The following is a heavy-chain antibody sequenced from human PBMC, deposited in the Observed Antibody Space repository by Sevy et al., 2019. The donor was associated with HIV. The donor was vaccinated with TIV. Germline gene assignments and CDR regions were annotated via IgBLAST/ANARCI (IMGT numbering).Heavy chain of an antibody. D-gene: IGHD2-8*01. Sequence: SETLSLTCTVSGGSISSGDYYWSWIRQPPGKGLEWIGYIYYSGSTYYNPSLKSRVTISLDTSKNQFSLKLSSVTAADTAVYYCARQQSVLMVYAIDYWGQGTLVTVSS. J-gene: IGHJ4*02. V-gene: IGHV4-30-4*01. CDR2: IYYSGST. CDR1: GGSISSGDYY. CDR3: ARQQSVLMVYAIDY.